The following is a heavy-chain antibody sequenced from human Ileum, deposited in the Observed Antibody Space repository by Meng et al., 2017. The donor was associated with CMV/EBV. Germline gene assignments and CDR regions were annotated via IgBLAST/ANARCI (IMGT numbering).Heavy chain of an antibody. Sequence: QGQLQGSGPSLVKPSDTLSLTCTVSGDSIKNYYWTWLRQPAGKGLEWLGRIHYSGGTDDNPSLKSRVTLSIDTSKNQLSLKIYSVTAADTAVYYCARAGARGVPVDLWGQGTLVTVSS. CDR1: GDSIKNYY. CDR3: ARAGARGVPVDL. J-gene: IGHJ4*02. D-gene: IGHD3-10*01. CDR2: IHYSGGT. V-gene: IGHV4-4*07.